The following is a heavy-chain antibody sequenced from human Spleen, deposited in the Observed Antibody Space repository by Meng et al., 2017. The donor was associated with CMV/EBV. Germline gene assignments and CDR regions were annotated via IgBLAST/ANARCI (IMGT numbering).Heavy chain of an antibody. Sequence: AGGTFSTYGVKWWRQAPGQGREWMGGIIPIFGTANYEQKFQGRVTITTDESTTTAYMELSSLRSDDTAVYYCAREGVVGTTIYFDYWGQGTLVTVSS. V-gene: IGHV1-69*05. CDR2: IIPIFGTA. J-gene: IGHJ4*02. D-gene: IGHD1-1*01. CDR1: GGTFSTYG. CDR3: AREGVVGTTIYFDY.